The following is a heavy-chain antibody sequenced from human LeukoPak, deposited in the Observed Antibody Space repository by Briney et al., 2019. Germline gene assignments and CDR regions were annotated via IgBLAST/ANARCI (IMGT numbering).Heavy chain of an antibody. CDR2: IWYDGSKK. CDR3: ARDLRGRGLDY. CDR1: GFTFSCYG. Sequence: GGSLRLSCAASGFTFSCYGMHWVRQAPGKGLEWVAVIWYDGSKKYYADSVKGRFTISRDNSKNTLYLQMNGLRAEDTAVYYCARDLRGRGLDYWGQGTLVTVSS. D-gene: IGHD1-26*01. V-gene: IGHV3-33*01. J-gene: IGHJ4*02.